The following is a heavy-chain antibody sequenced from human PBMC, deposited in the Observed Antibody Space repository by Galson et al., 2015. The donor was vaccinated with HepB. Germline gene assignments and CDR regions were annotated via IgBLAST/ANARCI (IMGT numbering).Heavy chain of an antibody. CDR3: ARGQQLVPPFCY. CDR2: INAGNGNT. D-gene: IGHD6-13*01. V-gene: IGHV1-3*01. Sequence: QSGAEVKKPGESLRISCKASGYTFTSYAMHWVRQAPGQRLEWMGWINAGNGNTKYSQKFQGRVTITRDTSASTAYMELSSLRSEDTAVYYCARGQQLVPPFCYRGQGTLVNVS. J-gene: IGHJ4*02. CDR1: GYTFTSYA.